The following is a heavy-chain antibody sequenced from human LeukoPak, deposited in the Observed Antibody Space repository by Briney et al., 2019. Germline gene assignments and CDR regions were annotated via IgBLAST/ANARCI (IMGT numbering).Heavy chain of an antibody. Sequence: PGGSLRLSCAASGFTFSSYSMNWVRQAPGKGLEWVSSISSSSSYIYYADSVKGRFTISRDNAKNSLYLQMNSLRAEDTAVYYWWRSLRVVRGGNHDACDIWGQGTMVTVSS. CDR1: GFTFSSYS. CDR2: ISSSSSYI. J-gene: IGHJ3*02. CDR3: WRSLRVVRGGNHDACDI. V-gene: IGHV3-21*01. D-gene: IGHD3-10*01.